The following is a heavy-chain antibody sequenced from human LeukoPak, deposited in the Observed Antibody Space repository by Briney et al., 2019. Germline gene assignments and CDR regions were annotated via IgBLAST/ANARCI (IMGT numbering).Heavy chain of an antibody. Sequence: SETLSLTCTVSGGSISSYYWSWIRQPPGKGLEWIGYIYYSGSTNYNPSLKSRVTISVDTSKNQFSLKLSSVTAADTAVYYCARKQRYFDWPDAFDIWGQGTMVTVSS. D-gene: IGHD3-9*01. V-gene: IGHV4-59*01. CDR1: GGSISSYY. J-gene: IGHJ3*02. CDR3: ARKQRYFDWPDAFDI. CDR2: IYYSGST.